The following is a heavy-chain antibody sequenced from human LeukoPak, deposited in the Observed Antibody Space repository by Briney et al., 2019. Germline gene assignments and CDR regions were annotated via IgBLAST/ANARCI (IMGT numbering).Heavy chain of an antibody. CDR3: ARVAGEASGYHPFDI. Sequence: GGSLRLSCAASGFIIFKSWMTWVRQAPGKGLEWVAIIKQDASETYYLDSVKGRFTISRDNAKNSIYLNMTRLRVEDTAVYYCARVAGEASGYHPFDIWGQGTMVTASS. D-gene: IGHD3-22*01. J-gene: IGHJ3*02. CDR2: IKQDASET. V-gene: IGHV3-7*01. CDR1: GFIIFKSW.